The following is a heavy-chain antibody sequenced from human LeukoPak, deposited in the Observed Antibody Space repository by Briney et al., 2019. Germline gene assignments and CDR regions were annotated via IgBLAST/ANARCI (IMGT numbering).Heavy chain of an antibody. V-gene: IGHV3-21*01. Sequence: GGSLRLSCAASGFTFSSYSMNWVRQAPGKGLECVSSISSSSVYIYYADSVKGRFTISRDNAKNSLYLQMNSLRAEDTAVYYCARDLLLWFGESSKPDAFDIWGQGSMVTVSS. CDR3: ARDLLLWFGESSKPDAFDI. D-gene: IGHD3-10*01. CDR1: GFTFSSYS. CDR2: ISSSSVYI. J-gene: IGHJ3*02.